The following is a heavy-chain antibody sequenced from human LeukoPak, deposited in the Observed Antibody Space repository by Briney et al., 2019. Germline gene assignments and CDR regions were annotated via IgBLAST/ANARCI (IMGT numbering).Heavy chain of an antibody. V-gene: IGHV3-7*01. CDR3: ARTLTAPDY. CDR2: IKENGNEQ. J-gene: IGHJ4*02. Sequence: PGGSLRLSCTSSGFTFSSYWMSRVRQAPGKGPEWVAHIKENGNEQYYADSVKGRFTISRDNAKNSLYLQMNSLRAEDTAVYYCARTLTAPDYWGQGTLVTVSS. CDR1: GFTFSSYW.